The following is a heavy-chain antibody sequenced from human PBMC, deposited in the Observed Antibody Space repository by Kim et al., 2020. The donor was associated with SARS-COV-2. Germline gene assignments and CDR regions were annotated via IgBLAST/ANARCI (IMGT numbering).Heavy chain of an antibody. V-gene: IGHV3-7*04. CDR1: GFSFNYYW. Sequence: GGSLRLSCETSGFSFNYYWMTWVRQAPGKGLEWVANILQQRGSEKNYVDSVKGRFTISADNTKNSVFLQMDSLRVEDMAVYYCVRGRGWFDPWGQGTLVT. J-gene: IGHJ5*02. D-gene: IGHD5-12*01. CDR3: VRGRGWFDP. CDR2: ILQQRGSEK.